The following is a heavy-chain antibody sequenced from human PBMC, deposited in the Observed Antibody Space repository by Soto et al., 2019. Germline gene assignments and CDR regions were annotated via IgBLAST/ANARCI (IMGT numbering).Heavy chain of an antibody. CDR1: GFTFSSYA. Sequence: QVQLVESGGGVVQPGRSLRLSCAASGFTFSSYAMHWVRQAPGKGLEWVAVISYDGSNKYYADSVKGRFTISRDNSKNTLYLQMNSLRAEDTAVYYCARVGYSYGLSSLAFNYYYGMDVWGQGTTVTVSS. CDR2: ISYDGSNK. D-gene: IGHD5-18*01. J-gene: IGHJ6*02. CDR3: ARVGYSYGLSSLAFNYYYGMDV. V-gene: IGHV3-30-3*01.